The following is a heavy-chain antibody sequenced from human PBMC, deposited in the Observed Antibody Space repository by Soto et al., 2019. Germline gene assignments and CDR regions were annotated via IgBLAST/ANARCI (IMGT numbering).Heavy chain of an antibody. CDR3: AKGLGEFSYYGMDV. CDR2: ISGRGGTT. Sequence: EVQLLESGGGLVQPGGSLRLSCAASGFTFTTHAMNWVRQAPGKGLEWVSSISGRGGTTDYADYVKGRFTISRDNSKNTLYLQMNSLRAEDTAVYYCAKGLGEFSYYGMDVWGQGTTGTVSS. D-gene: IGHD3-10*01. V-gene: IGHV3-23*01. J-gene: IGHJ6*02. CDR1: GFTFTTHA.